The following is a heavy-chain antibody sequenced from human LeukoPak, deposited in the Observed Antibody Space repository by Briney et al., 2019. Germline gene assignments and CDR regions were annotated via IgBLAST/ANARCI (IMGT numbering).Heavy chain of an antibody. CDR3: ARRAGYTGSWYEY. CDR1: GGTISSYY. J-gene: IGHJ4*02. V-gene: IGHV4-59*01. Sequence: SETLSLTCTVSGGTISSYYWNWIRQPPGKGLEWIGYIYYSGSTNYNPSLKSRVTISVDTAKNQLSLKLSSVTAADTAVYYCARRAGYTGSWYEYWGQGTLVTVSS. CDR2: IYYSGST. D-gene: IGHD6-13*01.